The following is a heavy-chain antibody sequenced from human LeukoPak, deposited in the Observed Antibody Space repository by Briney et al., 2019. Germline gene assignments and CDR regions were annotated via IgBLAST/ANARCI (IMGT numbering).Heavy chain of an antibody. J-gene: IGHJ4*02. Sequence: PSETLSLTCTVSGGSISSSSYYWGWVRQPPGTGLEWIGSIYYSGSTYYNPSLKSRVTISVDTSKNQFSLKLSSVTAADTAVYYCARRVSTYYDFWSGCPYDYWGQGTLVTVSS. V-gene: IGHV4-39*01. D-gene: IGHD3-3*01. CDR1: GGSISSSSYY. CDR2: IYYSGST. CDR3: ARRVSTYYDFWSGCPYDY.